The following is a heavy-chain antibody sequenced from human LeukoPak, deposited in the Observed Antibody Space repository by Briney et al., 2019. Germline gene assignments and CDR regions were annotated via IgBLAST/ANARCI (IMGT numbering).Heavy chain of an antibody. CDR2: IKQDGSEK. CDR3: ARGGGSYYNY. Sequence: PGGSLRLSCTDSGFTFSNHWMSWVRQAPGKGLEWVANIKQDGSEKYYVDSVKGRFTISRDNAKNSLYLQMNSLRAEDTAVYYCARGGGSYYNYWGQGTLVTVSS. J-gene: IGHJ4*02. CDR1: GFTFSNHW. D-gene: IGHD1-26*01. V-gene: IGHV3-7*04.